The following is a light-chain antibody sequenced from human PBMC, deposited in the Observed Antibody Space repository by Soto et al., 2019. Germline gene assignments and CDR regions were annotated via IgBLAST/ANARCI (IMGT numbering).Light chain of an antibody. CDR3: QQYDSPIWT. V-gene: IGKV3-20*01. CDR2: STS. J-gene: IGKJ1*01. Sequence: ENVLTQSPGTLSLSLGERATLSCRASQSVGSSYLAWYQQKPGQAPRLLIYSTSSRATDIPDRFSGSGSGTDFTLTISRLEPEDFAVYYCQQYDSPIWTFGQGTKVEIK. CDR1: QSVGSSY.